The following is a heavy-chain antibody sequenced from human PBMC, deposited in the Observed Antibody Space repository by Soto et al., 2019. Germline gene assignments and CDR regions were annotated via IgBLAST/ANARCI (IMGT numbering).Heavy chain of an antibody. J-gene: IGHJ6*03. CDR1: GFTFSSYA. CDR3: AKDEGAPYYYYYMDV. Sequence: GGSLRLSCAASGFTFSSYAMSWVRQAPGKGLEWVSAISGSGGSTYYADSVKGRFTISRDNSKNTLYLQMNSLRAEDTAVYYCAKDEGAPYYYYYMDVWGKGTTVTVSS. CDR2: ISGSGGST. V-gene: IGHV3-23*01.